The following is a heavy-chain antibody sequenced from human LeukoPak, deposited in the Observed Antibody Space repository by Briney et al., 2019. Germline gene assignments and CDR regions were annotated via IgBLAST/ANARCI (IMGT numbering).Heavy chain of an antibody. D-gene: IGHD3-9*01. CDR1: GFTFRSFA. CDR3: AKGLGLRYFDWLPDF. CDR2: SGPGGSKT. Sequence: QPGGSLRLSCAASGFTFRSFAMTWVRPPQGRGLEWVSASGPGGSKTYYADSVKGRFTISRDTSKNTLYLQMDNLRAEDTAVYYCAKGLGLRYFDWLPDFWGQGTLVTVSS. V-gene: IGHV3-23*01. J-gene: IGHJ4*02.